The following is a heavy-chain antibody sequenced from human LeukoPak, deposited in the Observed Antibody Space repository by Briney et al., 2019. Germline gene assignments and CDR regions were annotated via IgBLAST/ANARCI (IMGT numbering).Heavy chain of an antibody. J-gene: IGHJ1*01. CDR2: ISYDGSSK. V-gene: IGHV3-30-3*01. Sequence: GRSLRLSCVASGFTFSSYVMHWVRQAPGKGLEWVALISYDGSSKYYADSVKGRFTISRDNAKMSLYLQMNSLRVEDTAVYYCATYSTRNAREFQSWGQGTLVTVSS. D-gene: IGHD4-11*01. CDR3: ATYSTRNAREFQS. CDR1: GFTFSSYV.